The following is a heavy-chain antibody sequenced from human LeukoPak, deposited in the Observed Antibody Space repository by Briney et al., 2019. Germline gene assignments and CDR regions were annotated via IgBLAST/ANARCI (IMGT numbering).Heavy chain of an antibody. CDR1: DYSISSGYGYY. Sequence: SETLSLTCTASDYSISSGYGYYWGWIRQPPGKGLEWIGNIYHSGITYYNHFNSSLKSRVTIPIDTSKNQFSLRLTSVTAADTAVYFCATLVSTRYYFDYWGQGTLVTVSS. D-gene: IGHD5/OR15-5a*01. J-gene: IGHJ4*02. V-gene: IGHV4-38-2*02. CDR2: IYHSGIT. CDR3: ATLVSTRYYFDY.